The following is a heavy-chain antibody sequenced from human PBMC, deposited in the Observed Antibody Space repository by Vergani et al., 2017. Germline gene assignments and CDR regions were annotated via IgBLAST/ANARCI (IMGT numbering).Heavy chain of an antibody. CDR2: IYYSGST. CDR3: ARVLRYLKAPYYFDY. V-gene: IGHV4-31*01. Sequence: QVQLQESGPGLVKPSQTLSLTCTVSGGSISSGGYYWSWIRQHPGKGLEWIGYIYYSGSTYYNPSLKSQVTVSVDTSKNQFSLKLSSVTAAETAVYYCARVLRYLKAPYYFDYWGQGTLVTVSS. D-gene: IGHD3-9*01. J-gene: IGHJ4*02. CDR1: GGSISSGGYY.